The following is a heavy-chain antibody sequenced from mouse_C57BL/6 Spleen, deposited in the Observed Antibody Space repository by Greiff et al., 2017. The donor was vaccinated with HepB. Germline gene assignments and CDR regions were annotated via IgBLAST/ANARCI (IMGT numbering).Heavy chain of an antibody. CDR3: ARDKLGAAY. J-gene: IGHJ3*01. V-gene: IGHV1-50*01. D-gene: IGHD4-1*01. Sequence: QVQLQQPGAELVKPGASVKLSCKASGYTFTSYWMQWVKQRPGQGLEWIGEIDPSDSYTNYNQKFKGKATLTVDTSSSTAYRQLSSLTSEDAAVYYCARDKLGAAYWGQGTLVTVSA. CDR1: GYTFTSYW. CDR2: IDPSDSYT.